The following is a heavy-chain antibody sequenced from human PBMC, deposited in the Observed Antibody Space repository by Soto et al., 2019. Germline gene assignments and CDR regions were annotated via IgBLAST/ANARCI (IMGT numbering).Heavy chain of an antibody. D-gene: IGHD3-3*01. CDR1: GFTFSSYA. J-gene: IGHJ6*02. V-gene: IGHV3-23*01. CDR3: EKDLPRGGEQNYYYGLDV. CDR2: ISGSGGTT. Sequence: AGGSLRLSCAASGFTFSSYAMIWVRQAPGRGLVWVSAISGSGGTTYYADSVTGRFTISRDNSKNTLYLQMNSLRAEDTAVYYCEKDLPRGGEQNYYYGLDVWGQGTTVTVSS.